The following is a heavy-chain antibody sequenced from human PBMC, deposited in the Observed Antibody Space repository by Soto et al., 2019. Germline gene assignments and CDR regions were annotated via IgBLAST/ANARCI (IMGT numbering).Heavy chain of an antibody. CDR3: ARDQYGDNWYFDL. D-gene: IGHD4-17*01. J-gene: IGHJ2*01. Sequence: QVQLQESGPGLVKPSQTLSLTCTVSGGSISSGGYYWSWIRQHPGKGLEWIGYIYYSGSTYYNPSLKSRVTTAVDTPKNQISLKLSTVTAADTAVYYCARDQYGDNWYFDLWGRGTLVTVSS. CDR1: GGSISSGGYY. V-gene: IGHV4-31*03. CDR2: IYYSGST.